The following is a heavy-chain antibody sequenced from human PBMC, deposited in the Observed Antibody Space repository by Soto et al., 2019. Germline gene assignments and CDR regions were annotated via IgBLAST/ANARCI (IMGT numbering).Heavy chain of an antibody. J-gene: IGHJ5*02. Sequence: SETLSLTCAVYGGSFSGYYWSWIRQPPGKGLEWIGYIYYSGSTNYNPSLKSRVTISVDTSKNQFSLKLSSVTAADTAVYYCARGRKTNWFDPWGQGTLVTVSS. CDR3: ARGRKTNWFDP. CDR2: IYYSGST. CDR1: GGSFSGYY. V-gene: IGHV4-59*08.